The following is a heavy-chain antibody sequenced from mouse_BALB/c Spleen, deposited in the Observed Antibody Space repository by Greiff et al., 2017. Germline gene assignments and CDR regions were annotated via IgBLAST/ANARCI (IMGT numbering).Heavy chain of an antibody. Sequence: VMLVESGPDLVAPSQSLSITCTVSGFSLTSYGVHWVRQPPGKGLEWLVVIWSDGSTTYNSALKSRLSISKDNSKSQVFLKMNSLQTDDTAMYYCARHNYYGGDYAMDYWGQGTSVTVSS. CDR3: ARHNYYGGDYAMDY. D-gene: IGHD1-1*01. CDR1: GFSLTSYG. J-gene: IGHJ4*01. V-gene: IGHV2-6-2*01. CDR2: IWSDGST.